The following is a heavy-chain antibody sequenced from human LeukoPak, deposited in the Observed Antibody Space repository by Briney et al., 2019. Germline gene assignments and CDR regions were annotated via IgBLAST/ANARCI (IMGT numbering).Heavy chain of an antibody. CDR1: GGSITDTNYY. V-gene: IGHV4-39*01. D-gene: IGHD2-2*01. CDR3: ARSCGSTSCSDGDWFDP. J-gene: IGHJ5*02. Sequence: PSETLSLTCTVSGGSITDTNYYWGWIRQPPGKGLEWIASISYSGSTYFNPSLKSRVTIPVDTSKSEFSLKLSSMTAADTAVYYCARSCGSTSCSDGDWFDPWGQGTLVTVSS. CDR2: ISYSGST.